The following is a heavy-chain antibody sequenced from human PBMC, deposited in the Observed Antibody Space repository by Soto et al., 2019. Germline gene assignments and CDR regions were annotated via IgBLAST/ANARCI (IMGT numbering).Heavy chain of an antibody. CDR2: INHSGST. CDR1: GGSFSGYY. V-gene: IGHV4-34*01. D-gene: IGHD6-13*01. Sequence: PSETLSLTCAVYGGSFSGYYWSWIRQPPWKGLEWIGEINHSGSTNYNPSLKSRVTISVDTSKNQFSLKLSSVTAADTAVYYCARGLVNSAAAAAQVEEDSSPNWFDPWGQGTLVTVSS. J-gene: IGHJ5*02. CDR3: ARGLVNSAAAAAQVEEDSSPNWFDP.